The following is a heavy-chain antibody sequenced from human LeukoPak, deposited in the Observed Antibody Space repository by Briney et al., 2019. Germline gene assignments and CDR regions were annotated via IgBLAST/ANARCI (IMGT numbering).Heavy chain of an antibody. J-gene: IGHJ4*02. V-gene: IGHV4-59*01. CDR2: TYYSGST. CDR3: ARGDGDY. Sequence: PSETLSLTCTVSGGSISKYYWSWIRQPPGKGLEWIGYTYYSGSTNYNPSLKSRVTISVDTSKNQFSLKLSSVTAADTAVYYCARGDGDYWGQGTLVTVSS. CDR1: GGSISKYY. D-gene: IGHD6-6*01.